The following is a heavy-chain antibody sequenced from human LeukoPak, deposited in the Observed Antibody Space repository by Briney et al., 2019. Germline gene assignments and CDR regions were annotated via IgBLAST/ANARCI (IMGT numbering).Heavy chain of an antibody. CDR2: ISSSSSTI. J-gene: IGHJ2*01. Sequence: GGSLRLSCAASGFTFSSYSMNWVRQAPGKGLEWVSYISSSSSTIYYADSVKGRFTISRDNAKNSLYLQMNSLRAEDTAVYYCASRGIDYGDYRDRDANWYFDLWGRGTLVTVSS. CDR3: ASRGIDYGDYRDRDANWYFDL. CDR1: GFTFSSYS. V-gene: IGHV3-48*01. D-gene: IGHD4-17*01.